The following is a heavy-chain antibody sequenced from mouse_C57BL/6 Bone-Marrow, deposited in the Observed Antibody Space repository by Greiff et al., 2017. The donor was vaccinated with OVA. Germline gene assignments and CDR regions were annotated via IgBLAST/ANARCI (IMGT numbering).Heavy chain of an antibody. D-gene: IGHD1-1*01. CDR2: IEPSDSYT. CDR3: ATDYYGTPYYFDY. Sequence: VQLQQPGAELVKPGASVKLSCKASGYTFTSYWMQWVQQRPGQGLEWIGEIEPSDSYTNSNQKFKGKATLTVETSSSTAYMQPSSLTSEDSAVYYCATDYYGTPYYFDYWGQGTTLTVSS. V-gene: IGHV1-50*01. J-gene: IGHJ2*01. CDR1: GYTFTSYW.